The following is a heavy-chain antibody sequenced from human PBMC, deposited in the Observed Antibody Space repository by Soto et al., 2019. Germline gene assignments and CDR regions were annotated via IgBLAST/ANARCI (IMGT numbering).Heavy chain of an antibody. CDR3: ARIPVIVVADLIYYYYYTGMDV. Sequence: LSEPLSLTCTVSGGSISSYYCSWIRQPQGKGLEWIGYIYYSGSTNYNPSLKSRVTISIDTSKNQFSLQLSSVTAADTAVYYCARIPVIVVADLIYYYYYTGMDVWGQGTTLTVS. V-gene: IGHV4-59*01. CDR1: GGSISSYY. D-gene: IGHD6-19*01. CDR2: IYYSGST. J-gene: IGHJ6*02.